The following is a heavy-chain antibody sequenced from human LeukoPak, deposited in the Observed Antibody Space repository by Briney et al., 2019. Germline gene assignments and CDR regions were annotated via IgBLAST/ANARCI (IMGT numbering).Heavy chain of an antibody. J-gene: IGHJ4*02. CDR2: INNAGTTT. CDR1: GFTFSDHW. D-gene: IGHD7-27*01. Sequence: PGGSLRVSCAASGFTFSDHWMHWVRQAPGKGLVWVSCINNAGTTTRYADSVKGRFTISRDDAENRLYLQMNSLRVEDTAVYYCVRGDWGSGYWGQGTLVTVSS. CDR3: VRGDWGSGY. V-gene: IGHV3-74*01.